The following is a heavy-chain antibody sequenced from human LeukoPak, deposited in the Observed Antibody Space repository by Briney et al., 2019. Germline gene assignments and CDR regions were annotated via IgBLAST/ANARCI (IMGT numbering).Heavy chain of an antibody. CDR2: IYYSGST. Sequence: SETLSLTCTVSGGSISSYYWSWIRQPPGKGLEWIGYIYYSGSTNYNPSLKSRVTISVDTSKNQFSLQLNSVTPEDTAVYYCAREGAGFNYWGQGTLVTVSS. CDR1: GGSISSYY. J-gene: IGHJ4*02. V-gene: IGHV4-59*12. CDR3: AREGAGFNY. D-gene: IGHD1-26*01.